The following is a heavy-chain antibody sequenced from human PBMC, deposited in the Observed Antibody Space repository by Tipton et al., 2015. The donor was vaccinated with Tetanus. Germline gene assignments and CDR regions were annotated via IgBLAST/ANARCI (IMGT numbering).Heavy chain of an antibody. Sequence: TLSLTCSVSGVSISDTSFYWAWLRPPPGQGLEWIGSLYDSGSIYYNPSLKSRVTISVATSKNQLSLKLGSVTAADTAVYFCVRHVAGRFSGFDSNVGGQGTLVAVSS. CDR1: GVSISDTSFY. CDR3: VRHVAGRFSGFDSNV. CDR2: LYDSGSI. D-gene: IGHD5-12*01. J-gene: IGHJ4*02. V-gene: IGHV4-39*01.